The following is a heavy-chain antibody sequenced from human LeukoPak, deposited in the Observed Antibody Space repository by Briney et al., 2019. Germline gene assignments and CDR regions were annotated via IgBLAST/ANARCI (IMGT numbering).Heavy chain of an antibody. CDR3: ARGPLRGGGYYYMDV. Sequence: GGSLRLSCAASGFTFSSYSMNWVRQAPGKGLEWVSSISSSSSYIYYADSVKGRFTISRDNAKNSLYLQMNSLRAEDTAVYYCARGPLRGGGYYYMDVWGKGTTVTVSS. V-gene: IGHV3-21*01. CDR2: ISSSSSYI. D-gene: IGHD2-15*01. J-gene: IGHJ6*03. CDR1: GFTFSSYS.